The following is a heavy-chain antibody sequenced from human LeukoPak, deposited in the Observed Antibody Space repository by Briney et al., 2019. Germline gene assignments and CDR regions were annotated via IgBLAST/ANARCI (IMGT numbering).Heavy chain of an antibody. CDR1: GFTFSTYW. V-gene: IGHV3-74*01. CDR2: IKSDGRST. CDR3: ARFYYDSSRGAY. J-gene: IGHJ4*02. D-gene: IGHD3-22*01. Sequence: GGSLRLSCAASGFTFSTYWMHWVRQAPGKGLVWVSRIKSDGRSTSYADSVKGRFTISRDNAKNTLYLQMNSLRDEDTAVYYCARFYYDSSRGAYWGQGTLVTVSS.